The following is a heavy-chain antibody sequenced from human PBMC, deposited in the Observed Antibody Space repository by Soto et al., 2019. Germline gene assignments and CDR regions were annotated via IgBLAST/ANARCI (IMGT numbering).Heavy chain of an antibody. CDR2: IYYSGST. CDR1: GGSISSGDYY. J-gene: IGHJ4*02. V-gene: IGHV4-30-4*01. CDR3: ARETNYGSGSNLLDY. D-gene: IGHD3-10*01. Sequence: PSETLSLTCTVSGGSISSGDYYWSWIRQPPGKGLEWIGYIYYSGSTYYNPSLKSRVTISVDTSKNQFSLKLSSVTAADTAVYYCARETNYGSGSNLLDYWGQGTLVTASS.